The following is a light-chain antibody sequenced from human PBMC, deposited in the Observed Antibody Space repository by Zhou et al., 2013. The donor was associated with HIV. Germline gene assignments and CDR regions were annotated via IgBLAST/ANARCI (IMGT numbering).Light chain of an antibody. CDR2: AAS. CDR3: QQSYSTLFT. Sequence: DIQMTQSPSSLSASVGDRISITCRANETIKTYVNWYQQITGKVPKLLIYAASNLQRGVPSRFSGSGSGTDFTLTISSLQPEDFATYYCQQSYSTLFTFGQGTKV. CDR1: ETIKTY. V-gene: IGKV1-39*01. J-gene: IGKJ2*01.